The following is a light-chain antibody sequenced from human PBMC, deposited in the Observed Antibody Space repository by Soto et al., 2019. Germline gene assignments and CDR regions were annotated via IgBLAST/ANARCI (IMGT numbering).Light chain of an antibody. Sequence: ETVLTQSPGTLSLSPGERATLSCRASQSVSSTYFAWYQQKPGLAPRLLIYAASSRATGIPDRFSGSGSGTNFTLSISRLEPEDFAVYYCHQYGNSPYTFGQGTRLEIK. CDR2: AAS. J-gene: IGKJ2*01. CDR1: QSVSSTY. CDR3: HQYGNSPYT. V-gene: IGKV3-20*01.